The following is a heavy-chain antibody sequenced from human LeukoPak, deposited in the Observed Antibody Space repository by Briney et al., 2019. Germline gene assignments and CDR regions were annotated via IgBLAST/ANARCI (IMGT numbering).Heavy chain of an antibody. CDR1: GFTFSNAW. D-gene: IGHD1-26*01. CDR3: AKETRLSSGSYAAFDY. J-gene: IGHJ4*02. V-gene: IGHV3-15*01. CDR2: IKSKTDGGTT. Sequence: GGSLRLSCAASGFTFSNAWMSWVRQAPGKGLEWVGRIKSKTDGGTTDYAAPVKGRFTISRDDSKNTLYLQMNSLKTEDTAVYYCAKETRLSSGSYAAFDYWGQGTLVTVSS.